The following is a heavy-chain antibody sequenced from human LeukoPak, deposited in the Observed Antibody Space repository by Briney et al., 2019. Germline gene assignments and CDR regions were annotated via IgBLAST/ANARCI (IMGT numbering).Heavy chain of an antibody. Sequence: TGGSLRLSCAASGFTFSSYGMHWVRQAPGKGLEWVAVIWYDGSKKYYADSVKGRFTISRDNSKNTLYLQMNSLRAEDTAVYYCARDDVQQVVLYYYYGMDVWGQGTTVTVSS. CDR1: GFTFSSYG. V-gene: IGHV3-33*01. D-gene: IGHD6-13*01. CDR3: ARDDVQQVVLYYYYGMDV. CDR2: IWYDGSKK. J-gene: IGHJ6*02.